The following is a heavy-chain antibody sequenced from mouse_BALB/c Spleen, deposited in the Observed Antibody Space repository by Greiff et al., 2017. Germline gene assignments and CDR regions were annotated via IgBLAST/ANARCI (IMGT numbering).Heavy chain of an antibody. J-gene: IGHJ3*01. V-gene: IGHV1-5*01. CDR3: TRGDYYGRSWFAY. CDR2: IYPGNSDT. D-gene: IGHD1-1*01. Sequence: VQLQQSGTVLARPGASVKMSCKASGYTFTSYWMHWVKQRPGQGLEWIGAIYPGNSDTSYNQKFKGKAKLTAVTSTSTAYLELSSLTNEDSAVYYCTRGDYYGRSWFAYWGQGTLVTVSA. CDR1: GYTFTSYW.